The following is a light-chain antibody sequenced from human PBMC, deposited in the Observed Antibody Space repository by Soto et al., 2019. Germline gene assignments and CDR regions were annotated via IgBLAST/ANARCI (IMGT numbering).Light chain of an antibody. CDR1: QNVSSSY. J-gene: IGKJ4*01. Sequence: EIVLTQSPATLSLSPGERATLSCRASQNVSSSYLAWYQKKPGPAPMLLIYGAASRATGIPDSFSGSGSGTDSTLTISTLKPQDVAVDYYHQCGSSPLTFGRGTKVDIK. CDR2: GAA. V-gene: IGKV3-20*01. CDR3: HQCGSSPLT.